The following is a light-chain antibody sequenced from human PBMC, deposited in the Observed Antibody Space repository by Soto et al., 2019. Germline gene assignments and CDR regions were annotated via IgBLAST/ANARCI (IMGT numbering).Light chain of an antibody. V-gene: IGLV1-51*01. CDR2: DNN. CDR1: NSNIGNNY. Sequence: QSVLTQPPSVSAAPGQKVTISCSGSNSNIGNNYVSWYQQFPGTAPKVLIYDNNKRPSGIPDRFSGSKSATSATLVIIGLQTGDEADYYCGAWDSSLHAGVFGGGTKLTVL. J-gene: IGLJ2*01. CDR3: GAWDSSLHAGV.